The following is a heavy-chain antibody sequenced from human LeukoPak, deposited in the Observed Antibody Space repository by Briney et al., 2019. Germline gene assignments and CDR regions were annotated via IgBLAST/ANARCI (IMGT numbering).Heavy chain of an antibody. Sequence: GGSLRLSCTASGFTFSSYAMSWVRQAPGKGLEWVSAISGSGGSTYYADSVKGRFTISRDNSKNTLYLQMNSLRAEDTAVYYCAKGPTSGWYLSGSIDYWGQGTLVTVS. D-gene: IGHD6-19*01. CDR1: GFTFSSYA. CDR2: ISGSGGST. V-gene: IGHV3-23*01. J-gene: IGHJ4*02. CDR3: AKGPTSGWYLSGSIDY.